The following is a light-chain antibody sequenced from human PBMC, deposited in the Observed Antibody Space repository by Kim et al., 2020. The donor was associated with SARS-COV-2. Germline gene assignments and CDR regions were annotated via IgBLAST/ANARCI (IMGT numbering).Light chain of an antibody. CDR3: QTWDTDSVV. CDR1: SGRSRYG. J-gene: IGLJ2*01. Sequence: QLVLTQSPSASASLGASVKLTCTLSSGRSRYGIAWHQQEPEKGPRYLMKVNTDGSQRKGDGIPDRFSGSRSGAEYHLTISSLQSDDEADYYCQTWDTDSVVFGGGTQLTVL. CDR2: VNTDGSQ. V-gene: IGLV4-69*01.